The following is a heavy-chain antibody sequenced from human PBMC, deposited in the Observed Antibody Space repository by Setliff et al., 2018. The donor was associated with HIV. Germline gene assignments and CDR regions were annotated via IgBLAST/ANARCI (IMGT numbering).Heavy chain of an antibody. CDR2: FIPIFGQT. CDR3: ARGAQDYEDYYFDY. Sequence: SVKVSCKASGGTFSSFAIHWVRQAPGQGLEWMARFIPIFGQTEYAQKYQGRVTITADQSTNTAYMELSSLRSEDTALYYCARGAQDYEDYYFDYWGQGTLVTVSS. J-gene: IGHJ4*02. V-gene: IGHV1-69*13. D-gene: IGHD4-17*01. CDR1: GGTFSSFA.